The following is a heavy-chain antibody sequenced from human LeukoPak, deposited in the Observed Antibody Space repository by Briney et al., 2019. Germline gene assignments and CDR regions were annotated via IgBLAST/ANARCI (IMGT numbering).Heavy chain of an antibody. CDR3: ATWRTAKTGFDY. CDR2: IYYSGSP. J-gene: IGHJ4*02. D-gene: IGHD1-1*01. V-gene: IGHV4-39*01. CDR1: RGSISNNNYY. Sequence: SETLSLTCTVSRGSISNNNYYWAWIRQPPGKGLECIGSIYYSGSPSYNPSLKSRVTISVDTSKNQFSLRLSSVTAADTAVYYCATWRTAKTGFDYWGQGTLVTVSS.